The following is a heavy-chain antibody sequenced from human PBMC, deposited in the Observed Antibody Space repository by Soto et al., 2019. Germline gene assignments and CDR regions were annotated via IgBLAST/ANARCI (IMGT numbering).Heavy chain of an antibody. V-gene: IGHV3-33*01. CDR1: GFSFSGHA. CDR3: ARDGQSLAPYALDV. Sequence: QVQVVESGGGVVQPGRSLRLSCTVSGFSFSGHAMHWVRQAPGKGLEWVAQIWYDGSNKYYADSVRGRFIVSRDNSKNVVYVQMDSLRVEDTAVYYCARDGQSLAPYALDVWGQGTSVTVSS. CDR2: IWYDGSNK. D-gene: IGHD3-16*02. J-gene: IGHJ6*02.